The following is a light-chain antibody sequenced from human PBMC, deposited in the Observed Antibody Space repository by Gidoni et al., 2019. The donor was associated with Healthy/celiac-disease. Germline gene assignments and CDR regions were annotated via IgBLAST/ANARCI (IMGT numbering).Light chain of an antibody. Sequence: DIQMTQSPSSLSASVGDRVTITCRASQSISSYLNWYQQKPGKAPKILIYAASSLQSGVPSRFSGSGSGTDFTLTISSLQPEDFATYYCQQSYSTPQFGGGTKVEIK. CDR3: QQSYSTPQ. CDR2: AAS. V-gene: IGKV1-39*01. CDR1: QSISSY. J-gene: IGKJ4*02.